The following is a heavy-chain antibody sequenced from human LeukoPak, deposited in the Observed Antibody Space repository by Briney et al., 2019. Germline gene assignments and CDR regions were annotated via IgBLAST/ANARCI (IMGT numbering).Heavy chain of an antibody. V-gene: IGHV4-39*01. Sequence: SETLSLTCTVSGGSISSSSYYWGWIRQPPGKGLEWIGVIYYSGSTYYNPSLKSRVTISVDTSKNQFSLKLSSVTAADTAVYYCARPRGAFDIWGQGTMVTVSS. CDR3: ARPRGAFDI. J-gene: IGHJ3*02. CDR1: GGSISSSSYY. CDR2: IYYSGST.